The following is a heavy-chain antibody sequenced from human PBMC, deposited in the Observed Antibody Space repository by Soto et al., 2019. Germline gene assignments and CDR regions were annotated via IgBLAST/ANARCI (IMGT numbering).Heavy chain of an antibody. CDR1: GDSISNLDYF. V-gene: IGHV4-30-4*02. CDR2: IYKSATT. CDR3: ARGRYCLTGRCFPNWFDS. J-gene: IGHJ5*01. D-gene: IGHD7-27*01. Sequence: SDTLSLTCSVSGDSISNLDYFWAWIRQPPGQALEYIGYIYKSATTYYNPSFESRVAISVDTSKSQFSLNVTSVAAADTAVYFCARGRYCLTGRCFPNWFDSWGQGALVTVSS.